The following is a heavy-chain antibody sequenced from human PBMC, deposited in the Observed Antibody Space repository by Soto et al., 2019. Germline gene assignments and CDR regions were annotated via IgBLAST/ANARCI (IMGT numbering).Heavy chain of an antibody. D-gene: IGHD3-10*01. CDR2: INHSGST. CDR1: GETFIGYY. Sequence: SETLSLTCAVCGETFIGYYWSWIRQPPGKGLEWIGEINHSGSTNYNPSLKSRVTISVDTSKNQFYLKLSSVTAADTAVYYCAREGSYYYGSGSYHNWFDPCGQGTLVTVSS. V-gene: IGHV4-34*01. J-gene: IGHJ5*02. CDR3: AREGSYYYGSGSYHNWFDP.